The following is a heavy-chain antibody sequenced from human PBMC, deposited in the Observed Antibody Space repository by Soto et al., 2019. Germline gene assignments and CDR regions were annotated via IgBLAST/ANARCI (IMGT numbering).Heavy chain of an antibody. CDR1: GYTFTSYG. D-gene: IGHD2-2*01. V-gene: IGHV1-18*01. CDR3: ARVAADIVVVPDASYFDY. Sequence: QVPLVQSGAEVKKPGASVKVSCKASGYTFTSYGISWVRQAPGQGLEWMGWISAYNGNTNYAQKLQGRVTMTTDTSTSTAYMELRSLRSDDTAVYYCARVAADIVVVPDASYFDYWGQGTLVTVSS. J-gene: IGHJ4*02. CDR2: ISAYNGNT.